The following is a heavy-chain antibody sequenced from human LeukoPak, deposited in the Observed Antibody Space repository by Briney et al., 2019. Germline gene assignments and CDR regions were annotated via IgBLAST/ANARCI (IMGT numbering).Heavy chain of an antibody. CDR1: GFTFSSYA. D-gene: IGHD3-9*01. V-gene: IGHV3-23*01. J-gene: IGHJ6*02. Sequence: GGSLRLSCAASGFTFSSYAMSWVRQAPGKGLELVSAISGSGGSTYYADSVKGRFTISRDNSKNTLYLQMNSLRAEDTAVYYCARGGDYDILTGSPMDVWGQGTTVTVSS. CDR3: ARGGDYDILTGSPMDV. CDR2: ISGSGGST.